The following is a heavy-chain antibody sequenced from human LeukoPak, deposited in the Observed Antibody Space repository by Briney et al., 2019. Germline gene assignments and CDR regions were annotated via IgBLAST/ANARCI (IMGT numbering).Heavy chain of an antibody. J-gene: IGHJ4*02. Sequence: ASVKVSCKASGGTFSSYTISWVRQAPGQGLEWMGRIIPILGIANYAQKFQGRVTITADKSTSTAYLELSSLRSEDTAVYYCARIPPIVGATEVYFDYWGQGTLVTVSS. CDR3: ARIPPIVGATEVYFDY. CDR1: GGTFSSYT. V-gene: IGHV1-69*02. D-gene: IGHD1-26*01. CDR2: IIPILGIA.